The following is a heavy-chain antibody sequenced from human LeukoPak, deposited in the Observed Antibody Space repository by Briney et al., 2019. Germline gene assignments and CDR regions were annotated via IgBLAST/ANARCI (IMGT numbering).Heavy chain of an antibody. CDR3: AKQSYARSLGE. CDR1: GFPFSDFS. CDR2: TNSGGTST. J-gene: IGHJ4*02. V-gene: IGHV3-23*01. D-gene: IGHD2-8*01. Sequence: GGSLRLPCATSGFPFSDFSMSWVRQAPGKGLEWISTTNSGGTSTYYAESVRGRFTISRDNSKNTLYLQMSSLRVEDTAVYYCAKQSYARSLGEGGPGTLVSVSS.